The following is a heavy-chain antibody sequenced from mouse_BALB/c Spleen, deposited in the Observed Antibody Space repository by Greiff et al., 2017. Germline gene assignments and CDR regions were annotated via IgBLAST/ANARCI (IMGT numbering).Heavy chain of an antibody. CDR2: ISSGGSYT. CDR3: AREYYGSSSWFAY. J-gene: IGHJ3*01. D-gene: IGHD1-1*01. CDR1: GFTFSSYA. Sequence: EVMLVESGGGLVKPGGSLKLSCAASGFTFSSYAMSWVRQSPEKRLEWVAEISSGGSYTYYPDTVTGRFTISRDNAKNTLYLEMSSLRSEDTAMYYCAREYYGSSSWFAYWGQGTLVTVSA. V-gene: IGHV5-9-4*01.